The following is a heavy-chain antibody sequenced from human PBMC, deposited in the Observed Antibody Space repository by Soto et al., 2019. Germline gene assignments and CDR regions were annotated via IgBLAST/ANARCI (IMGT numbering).Heavy chain of an antibody. D-gene: IGHD2-2*01. V-gene: IGHV5-51*01. Sequence: GESLKISCKGSGYSFTSYWIGRVRQMPGKGLEWMGIIYPGDSDTRYSPSFQGQVTISADKSISTAYLQWSSLKASDTAMYYCARLPIVVVPAANTYYYYYYGMDVWGQGTTVTVSS. CDR3: ARLPIVVVPAANTYYYYYYGMDV. CDR2: IYPGDSDT. CDR1: GYSFTSYW. J-gene: IGHJ6*02.